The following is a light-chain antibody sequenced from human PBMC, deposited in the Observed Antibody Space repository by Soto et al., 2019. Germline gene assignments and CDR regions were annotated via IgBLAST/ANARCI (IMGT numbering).Light chain of an antibody. J-gene: IGKJ1*01. CDR2: KAS. Sequence: DIQMTQSPSTLAGSVGGVVTSTCRASQTISSWLAWYQQKPGKAPKLLIYKASSLESGVPSRFSGSGSGTEFTLTIRSLQPDDFATYYCQQYNSYSGTFGQGTKVDIK. CDR1: QTISSW. CDR3: QQYNSYSGT. V-gene: IGKV1-5*03.